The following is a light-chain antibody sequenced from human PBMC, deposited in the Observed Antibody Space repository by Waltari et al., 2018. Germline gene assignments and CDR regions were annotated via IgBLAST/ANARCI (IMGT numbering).Light chain of an antibody. J-gene: IGLJ3*02. CDR2: RDN. CDR1: NSHIGSNY. CDR3: ATGDNSMSGRV. V-gene: IGLV1-47*01. Sequence: QSVLTHPPSASGTPGQRVTISCSGSNSHIGSNYIYWYQQFPGTAPKLLICRDNQRPSGVPDRFSGSKSGTSASLVISGLRSEDDADYYCATGDNSMSGRVFGGGTRVTVL.